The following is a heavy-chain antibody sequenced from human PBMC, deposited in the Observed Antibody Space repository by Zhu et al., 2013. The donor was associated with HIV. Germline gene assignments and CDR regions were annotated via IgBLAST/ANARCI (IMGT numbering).Heavy chain of an antibody. CDR1: GYTFTDYG. J-gene: IGHJ5*02. D-gene: IGHD3-9*01. V-gene: IGHV1-18*01. CDR2: ISTYKNNT. Sequence: QVQLVQSGAEVKKPGASVKVSCKPSGYTFTDYGITWVRQAPGQGLEWMGRISTYKNNTIYAQKFQGRVTMTIDTSTNTAYMELRSLRSDDTAVYYCARTLRYFALPGISWFDPWARDPGHRL. CDR3: ARTLRYFALPGISWFDP.